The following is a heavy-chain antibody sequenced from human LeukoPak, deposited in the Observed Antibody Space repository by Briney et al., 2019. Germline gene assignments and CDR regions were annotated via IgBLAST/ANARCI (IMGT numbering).Heavy chain of an antibody. D-gene: IGHD6-19*01. CDR1: GFTVSSNY. J-gene: IGHJ4*02. Sequence: PGGSLRLSCAASGFTVSSNYMSWVRQAPGKGLEWVSVIYSGGSTYYADSVKGRFTISRVNSKNTLYLQMNSLRAEDTAVYYCARGAYSSGWYGPPDYWGQGTLVTVSS. V-gene: IGHV3-53*01. CDR3: ARGAYSSGWYGPPDY. CDR2: IYSGGST.